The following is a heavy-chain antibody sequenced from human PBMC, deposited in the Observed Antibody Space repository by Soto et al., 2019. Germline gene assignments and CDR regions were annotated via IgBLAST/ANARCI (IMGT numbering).Heavy chain of an antibody. CDR3: ARDPSVTAIGRADH. CDR1: GFTFDDYA. Sequence: VQLVESGGGLVQPGRSLRLSCVVSGFTFDDYAMHWVRQAPGGGLEWVSGINWNSAVIGYADSVKGRFTISRDNAKTALYLQMTSLRSEDTALYYCARDPSVTAIGRADHWGQGTLVTVSS. J-gene: IGHJ4*02. CDR2: INWNSAVI. D-gene: IGHD5-18*01. V-gene: IGHV3-9*01.